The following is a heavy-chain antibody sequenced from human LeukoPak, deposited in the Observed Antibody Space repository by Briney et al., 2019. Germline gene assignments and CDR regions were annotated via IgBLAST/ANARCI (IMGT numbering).Heavy chain of an antibody. V-gene: IGHV3-23*01. CDR3: AKRGYSSSWYRVYYYYYYMDV. CDR1: GASISSPN. J-gene: IGHJ6*03. CDR2: ISGSGGST. D-gene: IGHD6-13*01. Sequence: PSETLSLTCAVSGASISSPNWWNWVRQAPGKGLEWVSAISGSGGSTYYADSVKGRFTISRDNSKNTLYLQMNSLRAEDTAVYYCAKRGYSSSWYRVYYYYYYMDVWGKGTTVTISS.